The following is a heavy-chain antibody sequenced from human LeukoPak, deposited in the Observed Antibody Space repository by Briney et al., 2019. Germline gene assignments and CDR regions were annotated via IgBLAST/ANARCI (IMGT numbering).Heavy chain of an antibody. CDR3: ARGTSTVTTGGYYYYYYGMDV. D-gene: IGHD4-17*01. V-gene: IGHV3-48*03. J-gene: IGHJ6*02. CDR2: ISSSGSTI. Sequence: GGSLRLSCAASGFTFSSYEMNWVRQAPGKGLEWVSYISSSGSTIYYADSVKGRFTISRDSAKNSLYLQMNSLRAEDTAVYYCARGTSTVTTGGYYYYYYGMDVWGQGTTVTVSS. CDR1: GFTFSSYE.